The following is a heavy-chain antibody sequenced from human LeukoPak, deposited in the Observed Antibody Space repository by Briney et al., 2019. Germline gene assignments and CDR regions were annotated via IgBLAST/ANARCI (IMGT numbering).Heavy chain of an antibody. Sequence: GGSLRLSCAASGFTFSSYSMNWVRQAPGKGLEWVSSISSSSSYIYYEDSVKGRFTISRDNAKNSLYLQMNSLRAEDTAVYYCSSTSSNWFDPWGQGTLVTVSS. J-gene: IGHJ5*02. CDR1: GFTFSSYS. D-gene: IGHD2-2*01. CDR2: ISSSSSYI. V-gene: IGHV3-21*01. CDR3: SSTSSNWFDP.